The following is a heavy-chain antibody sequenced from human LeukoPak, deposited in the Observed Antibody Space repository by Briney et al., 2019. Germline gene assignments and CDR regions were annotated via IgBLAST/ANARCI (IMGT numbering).Heavy chain of an antibody. J-gene: IGHJ4*02. CDR1: GYSISSGYY. V-gene: IGHV4-38-2*02. Sequence: SETLSLTCTVSGYSISSGYYWGWIRQPPGKGLEWIGSIYHSGSTYYNPSLKSRVTISVDTSKNQVSLKLSSVTAADTAVYYCARGGIVDYWGQGTLVTVSS. CDR2: IYHSGST. D-gene: IGHD2-21*01. CDR3: ARGGIVDY.